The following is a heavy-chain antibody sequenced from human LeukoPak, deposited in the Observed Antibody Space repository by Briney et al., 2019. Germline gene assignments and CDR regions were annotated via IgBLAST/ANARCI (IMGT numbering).Heavy chain of an antibody. CDR3: ARACGGGSCYSGFGNWFDP. J-gene: IGHJ5*02. V-gene: IGHV1-2*02. CDR1: GYTFTGYY. CDR2: INPNSGGT. D-gene: IGHD2-15*01. Sequence: ASVKVSCKASGYTFTGYYMHWVRQAPGQGREWMGWINPNSGGTNYAQKFQGRVTMARDTSISTAYMELSRLRSDDTAVYYCARACGGGSCYSGFGNWFDPWGQGTLVTVSS.